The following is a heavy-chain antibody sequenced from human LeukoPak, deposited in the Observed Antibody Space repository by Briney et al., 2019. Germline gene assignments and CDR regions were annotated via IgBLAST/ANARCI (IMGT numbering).Heavy chain of an antibody. CDR3: ARRYCSSTSCLFDY. Sequence: GGSLRLSCAASGFTFSSYEMNWVRQAPGKGLEWVSYISSSGSTVYYADSVKGRFTISRDNAKNSLYLQMNSLRAEDTAVYYCARRYCSSTSCLFDYWGQGTLVIVSS. V-gene: IGHV3-48*03. D-gene: IGHD2-2*01. CDR2: ISSSGSTV. CDR1: GFTFSSYE. J-gene: IGHJ4*02.